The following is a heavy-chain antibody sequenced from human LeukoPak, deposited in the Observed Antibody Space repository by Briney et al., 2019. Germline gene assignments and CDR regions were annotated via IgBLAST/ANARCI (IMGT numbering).Heavy chain of an antibody. V-gene: IGHV1-18*01. CDR1: GYTFTSYG. D-gene: IGHD5-12*01. CDR2: ISAYNGNT. Sequence: ASVKVSCKASGYTFTSYGITWVRQAPGQGLEWMGWISAYNGNTSYAQKLQGRVTLTTDTSTSTAYMEQRSRRCDDTAVYYCARRTRGYPDYWGQGTLVTVSS. CDR3: ARRTRGYPDY. J-gene: IGHJ4*02.